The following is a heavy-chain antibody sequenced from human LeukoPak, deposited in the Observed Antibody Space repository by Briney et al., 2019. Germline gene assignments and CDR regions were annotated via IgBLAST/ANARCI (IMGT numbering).Heavy chain of an antibody. CDR2: IYTSGST. CDR1: GGSMSSYY. CDR3: ARVNYYDSSGYGYMDV. D-gene: IGHD3-22*01. J-gene: IGHJ6*03. V-gene: IGHV4-4*07. Sequence: SETLSLTCTVSGGSMSSYYWSWIRQPAGKGLEWIGRIYTSGSTNYNPSLKSRVTMSVDTSKNQFSLKLSSVTAADTAVYDCARVNYYDSSGYGYMDVWGKGTTVTVSS.